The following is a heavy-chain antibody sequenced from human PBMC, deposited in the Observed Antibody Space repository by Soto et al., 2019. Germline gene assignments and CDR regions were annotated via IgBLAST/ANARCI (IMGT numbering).Heavy chain of an antibody. CDR2: IIPIFGTE. V-gene: IGHV1-69*12. CDR1: GGTFSSYA. CDR3: ALQYGSWSNYYYYSIDV. J-gene: IGHJ6*02. Sequence: QVQLVQSGAEVKKPGSSVKVSCKASGGTFSSYAISWVRQAPGQGLEWMGGIIPIFGTEDYAQKFQVRVTITADESKSTASMELSSGRSADTAAYYCALQYGSWSNYYYYSIDVRGQGTTVTVSS. D-gene: IGHD3-10*01.